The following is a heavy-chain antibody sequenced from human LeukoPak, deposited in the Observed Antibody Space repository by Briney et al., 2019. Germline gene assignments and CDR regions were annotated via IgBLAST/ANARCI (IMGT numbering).Heavy chain of an antibody. CDR2: IAISGTYI. V-gene: IGHV3-21*01. Sequence: GGSLRLSCAASGFILSDYNMNWVRQAPGKGLEGVSFIAISGTYITYADSVKGRFTISRENAKNSLYLQMNSLRAEDTAVYYCTRDVSATARAYDYWGQGTLVTVSS. CDR3: TRDVSATARAYDY. J-gene: IGHJ4*02. D-gene: IGHD1-26*01. CDR1: GFILSDYN.